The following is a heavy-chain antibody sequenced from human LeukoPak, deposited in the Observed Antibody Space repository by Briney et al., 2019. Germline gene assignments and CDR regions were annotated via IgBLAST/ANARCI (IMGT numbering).Heavy chain of an antibody. CDR1: GYTFTGYY. J-gene: IGHJ4*02. CDR3: ARGGTVRNTIDY. CDR2: INPSGGRT. D-gene: IGHD1-14*01. V-gene: IGHV1-46*01. Sequence: ASVKVSRKASGYTFTGYYMHWVRQAPGQGLEWMGIINPSGGRTSYAQKFQGRVTMTRDTSTSTVYMELSSLRSEDTAMYYCARGGTVRNTIDYWGQGTLVTVSS.